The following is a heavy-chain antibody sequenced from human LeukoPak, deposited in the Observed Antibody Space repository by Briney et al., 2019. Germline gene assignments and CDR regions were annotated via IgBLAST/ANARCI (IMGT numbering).Heavy chain of an antibody. CDR3: ARAVDSSGYSSLGLDY. Sequence: QPGGSLRLSCAASGFTFSSYAMSWVRQAPGKGLEWVSAISGSGGSTYYAASEKGRFTISRANAKNSLYLQMNSLRAEDTAVYYCARAVDSSGYSSLGLDYWGQGTLVTVSS. J-gene: IGHJ4*02. CDR1: GFTFSSYA. V-gene: IGHV3-23*01. CDR2: ISGSGGST. D-gene: IGHD3-22*01.